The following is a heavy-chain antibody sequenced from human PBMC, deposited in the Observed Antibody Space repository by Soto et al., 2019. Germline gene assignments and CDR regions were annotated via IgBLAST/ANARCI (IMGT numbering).Heavy chain of an antibody. Sequence: VNVAWKGSGYGMSIDVVGWVRKTNGQGLEWMGGIIPIFGTANYAQKFQGRVTITADESTSTAYMELSSLRSEDTAVYYCAIFFVETGYYYYYGMDVWGQATTLTVPS. D-gene: IGHD3-3*01. CDR2: IIPIFGTA. V-gene: IGHV1-69*13. CDR1: GYGMSIDV. J-gene: IGHJ6*02. CDR3: AIFFVETGYYYYYGMDV.